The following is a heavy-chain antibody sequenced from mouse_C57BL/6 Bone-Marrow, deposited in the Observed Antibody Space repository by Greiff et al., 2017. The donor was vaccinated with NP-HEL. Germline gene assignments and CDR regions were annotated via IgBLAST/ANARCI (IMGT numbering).Heavy chain of an antibody. J-gene: IGHJ1*03. CDR2: ISSGGSYS. D-gene: IGHD1-1*01. CDR3: ARRGPYYYGSSYGYFDV. CDR1: GFTFSSYG. Sequence: EVKLVESGGDLVKPGGSLKLSCAASGFTFSSYGMSWVRQTPDKRLEWVATISSGGSYSYYPDSVKGRFTISSDNAKNTLYLQMSSLKSEDTAMYYCARRGPYYYGSSYGYFDVWGTGTTVTVSS. V-gene: IGHV5-6*02.